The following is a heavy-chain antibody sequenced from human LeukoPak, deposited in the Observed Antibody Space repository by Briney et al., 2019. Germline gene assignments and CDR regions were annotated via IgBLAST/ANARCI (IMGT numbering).Heavy chain of an antibody. V-gene: IGHV3-21*01. CDR2: ISSGSSYI. D-gene: IGHD2-15*01. J-gene: IGHJ6*03. CDR3: ARELYCSGGTCSNDCYYYYYMDV. CDR1: GFTFSTYS. Sequence: GGSLRLSCAASGFTFSTYSMNWVRQAPGKGLEWVSSISSGSSYIYYADSVKGRFTISRDNAKNSLYLQMNSLRAEDTAVYYCARELYCSGGTCSNDCYYYYYMDVWGKGTTVTVSS.